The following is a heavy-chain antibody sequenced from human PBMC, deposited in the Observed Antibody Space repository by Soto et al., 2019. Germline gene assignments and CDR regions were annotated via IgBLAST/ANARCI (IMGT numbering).Heavy chain of an antibody. J-gene: IGHJ4*02. D-gene: IGHD2-21*02. CDR1: GDTFTDYY. CDR2: VNPSGGHT. CDR3: ARGGHVVVVTAALDY. V-gene: IGHV1-46*01. Sequence: QVQLVQSGAEVKKPGASVKVSCKASGDTFTDYYIHWVRQAPGQGLEWMGTVNPSGGHTTYAQHFLGRMTRTRDTSTSTLYMELTSLTSEDTAVYYCARGGHVVVVTAALDYWVQGTLVTVSS.